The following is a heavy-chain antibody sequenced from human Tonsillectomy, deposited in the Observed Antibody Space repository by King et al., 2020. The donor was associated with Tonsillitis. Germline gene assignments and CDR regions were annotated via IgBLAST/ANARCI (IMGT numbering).Heavy chain of an antibody. CDR1: GFTFSSYS. V-gene: IGHV3-21*01. Sequence: QLVQSGGGLVKPGGSLRLSCAASGFTFSSYSMNWVRQAPGEGLEWVSSISSSSSYIYYADSVKGRFTISRDNAKNSRYLQMNSLRAEDTAVYYCATSSSSRIDYWGQGTLVTVSS. J-gene: IGHJ4*02. CDR3: ATSSSSRIDY. CDR2: ISSSSSYI. D-gene: IGHD6-6*01.